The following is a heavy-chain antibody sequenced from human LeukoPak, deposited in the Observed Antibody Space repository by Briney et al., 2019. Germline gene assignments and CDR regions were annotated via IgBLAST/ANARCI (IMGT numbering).Heavy chain of an antibody. D-gene: IGHD1-26*01. V-gene: IGHV1-69*06. CDR2: IIPVFGTA. Sequence: GASVKVSCKASGGTFSSYAISWVRQAPGQGLEWMGGIIPVFGTANYAQKLQGRVTITADKSTSTAYMELSSLRSEDTAVYYCARDVNSGSYPYYYYYMDVWGKGTTVTVSS. CDR3: ARDVNSGSYPYYYYYMDV. CDR1: GGTFSSYA. J-gene: IGHJ6*03.